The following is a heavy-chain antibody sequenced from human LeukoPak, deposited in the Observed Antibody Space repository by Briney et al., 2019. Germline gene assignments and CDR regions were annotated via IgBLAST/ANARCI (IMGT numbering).Heavy chain of an antibody. CDR2: IYSDNT. J-gene: IGHJ4*02. CDR3: ARRAGAYSHPYDY. Sequence: QTGGSLRLSCAASGFTFSSYGMSWVRQAPGKGLEWVSFIYSDNTHYSDSVKGRFTISRDNSKNTLYLQMNSLRAEDTAVYYCARRAGAYSHPYDYWGQGTLVTVSS. CDR1: GFTFSSYG. V-gene: IGHV3-53*01. D-gene: IGHD4/OR15-4a*01.